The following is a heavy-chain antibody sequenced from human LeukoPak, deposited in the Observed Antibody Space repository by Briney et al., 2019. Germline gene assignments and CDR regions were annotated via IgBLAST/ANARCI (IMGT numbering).Heavy chain of an antibody. CDR3: ARVSTNDRRNAFDI. D-gene: IGHD2-8*01. CDR2: ITSDGGYT. CDR1: GFTFSTYV. V-gene: IGHV3-64*01. J-gene: IGHJ3*02. Sequence: GGSLRLSCAASGFTFSTYVMQWVRQAPGKGLEYVSAITSDGGYTYYANSVKGRFTISRDNSKKTLYLQMGSLRADDMAVYYCARVSTNDRRNAFDIWGQGTMVTVSS.